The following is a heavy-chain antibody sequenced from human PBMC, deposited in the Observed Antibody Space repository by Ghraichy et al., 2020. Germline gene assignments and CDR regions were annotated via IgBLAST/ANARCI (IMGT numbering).Heavy chain of an antibody. V-gene: IGHV3-30*18. CDR3: AKDRVRIVTVPAATQQKSYYYYYGMDV. Sequence: GGSLRLSCAASGFTFSSYGMHWVRQAPGKGLEWVALISYDGSNKYYVDSVKGRFTISRDNSKNTLYLQMNSLRAEDTAVYFCAKDRVRIVTVPAATQQKSYYYYYGMDVWGQGTTVTVSS. D-gene: IGHD2-2*01. CDR2: ISYDGSNK. J-gene: IGHJ6*02. CDR1: GFTFSSYG.